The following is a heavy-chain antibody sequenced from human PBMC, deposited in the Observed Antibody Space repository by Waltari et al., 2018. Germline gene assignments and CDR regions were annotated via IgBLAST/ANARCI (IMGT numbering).Heavy chain of an antibody. Sequence: QVQLVQSGAEVKKPGASVKVSCKASGYTFTSYGLSWVRQAPGQGLKWMGWISAYNGNTNYAQKLQGRVTMTTDTSTSTAYMELRSLRSDDTAVYYCAREFGRGFYGGNSKDYWGQGTLVTVSS. CDR2: ISAYNGNT. J-gene: IGHJ4*02. CDR3: AREFGRGFYGGNSKDY. D-gene: IGHD4-17*01. V-gene: IGHV1-18*01. CDR1: GYTFTSYG.